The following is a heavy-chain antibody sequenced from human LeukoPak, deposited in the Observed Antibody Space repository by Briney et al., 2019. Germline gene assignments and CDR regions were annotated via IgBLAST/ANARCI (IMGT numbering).Heavy chain of an antibody. CDR3: ARGSYGWGDFYNHAFDI. J-gene: IGHJ3*02. V-gene: IGHV3-53*01. CDR2: IYSGGTT. D-gene: IGHD3-10*01. Sequence: GGCLRLSCAASGFSVSSHYMTSARQAPGKGLEWVSVIYSGGTTYHAAPVKGRFTISRDNSKNTLYLQMNSLRAEDTAVYYCARGSYGWGDFYNHAFDIWGQGTMVTVSS. CDR1: GFSVSSHY.